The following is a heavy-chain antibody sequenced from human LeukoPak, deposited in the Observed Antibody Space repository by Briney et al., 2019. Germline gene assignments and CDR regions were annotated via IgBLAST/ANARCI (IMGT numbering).Heavy chain of an antibody. CDR2: MNSDGSST. CDR1: GFTFSAYW. CDR3: AREDRTTVTNPVDY. J-gene: IGHJ4*02. D-gene: IGHD4-17*01. V-gene: IGHV3-74*01. Sequence: GGTLRLSCAASGFTFSAYWVHWVRYAPGQGLVWVSGMNSDGSSTSYADSVKGRLTICRDNAKNTIDLQMNSLRAEDTAVYYCAREDRTTVTNPVDYWGQGTLVSVSS.